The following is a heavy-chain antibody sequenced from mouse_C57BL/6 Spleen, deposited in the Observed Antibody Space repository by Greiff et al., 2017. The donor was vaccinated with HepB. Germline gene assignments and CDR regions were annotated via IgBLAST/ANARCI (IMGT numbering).Heavy chain of an antibody. CDR1: GFSLTSYG. J-gene: IGHJ1*03. D-gene: IGHD1-1*01. CDR3: AKSLITTVVATPHWYFDV. V-gene: IGHV2-3*01. CDR2: IWGDGST. Sequence: QVQLKQSGPGLVAPSQSLSITCTVSGFSLTSYGVSWVRQPPGKGLEWLGVIWGDGSTNYHSALISRLSISQDKSKSQVYLKLISLQTDSTATYYCAKSLITTVVATPHWYFDVWGTGTTVTVSS.